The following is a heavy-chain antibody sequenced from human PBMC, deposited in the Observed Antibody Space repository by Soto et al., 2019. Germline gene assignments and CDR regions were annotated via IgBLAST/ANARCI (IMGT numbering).Heavy chain of an antibody. Sequence: SETLSLTCTVSSGSISNYYWSWIRQPPGKGLEWIGYIYYSGSTKYNPSLKSRITISIDTSKNQFSLKLTSVTAADTAVYYCARGTYYYDSRDPDFDYWGQGTLVTVSS. CDR2: IYYSGST. J-gene: IGHJ4*02. V-gene: IGHV4-59*01. D-gene: IGHD3-22*01. CDR3: ARGTYYYDSRDPDFDY. CDR1: SGSISNYY.